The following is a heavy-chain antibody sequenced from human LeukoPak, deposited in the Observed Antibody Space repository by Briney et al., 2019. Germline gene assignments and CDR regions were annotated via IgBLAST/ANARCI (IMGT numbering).Heavy chain of an antibody. V-gene: IGHV1-18*04. CDR1: GYTFTSYY. Sequence: ASVKVSCKASGYTFTSYYMHWVRQAPGQGLEWMGWISGYNGNTNYAQKFQGRVTMTTDTSTSTAYMELRSLRSDDTAVYYCARGSTSRCYYDRSGYYRGAVDQWGQGTLVTVSS. J-gene: IGHJ4*02. CDR2: ISGYNGNT. CDR3: ARGSTSRCYYDRSGYYRGAVDQ. D-gene: IGHD3-22*01.